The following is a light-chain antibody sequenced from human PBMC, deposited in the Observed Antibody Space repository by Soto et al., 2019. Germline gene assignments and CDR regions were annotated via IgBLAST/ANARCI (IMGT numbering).Light chain of an antibody. CDR1: NSDVGAYYF. J-gene: IGLJ2*01. CDR3: TSYASGSSHVV. CDR2: DVT. V-gene: IGLV2-11*01. Sequence: QSVLTQPRSVSGSPGQSVTISCTGSNSDVGAYYFVSWYQQHPGKAPKVIIYDVTKRPSGVPDRFSASKSGNTASLTISGLQAEDEADYYCTSYASGSSHVVFGGGTKLTVL.